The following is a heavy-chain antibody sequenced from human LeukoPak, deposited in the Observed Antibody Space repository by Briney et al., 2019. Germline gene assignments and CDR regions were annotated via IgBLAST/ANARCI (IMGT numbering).Heavy chain of an antibody. CDR1: GGSLSTYY. D-gene: IGHD3-10*01. J-gene: IGHJ4*02. CDR2: ISHSGST. CDR3: ANVQIWFGEPAFDY. V-gene: IGHV4-34*01. Sequence: SETLSLTCAVYGGSLSTYYWSWIRQPPGKGLEWIGEISHSGSTNYNPSLKSRVTISVDTSKNQFSLKLRSVTAADTAVYYCANVQIWFGEPAFDYWGQGTLVTVSS.